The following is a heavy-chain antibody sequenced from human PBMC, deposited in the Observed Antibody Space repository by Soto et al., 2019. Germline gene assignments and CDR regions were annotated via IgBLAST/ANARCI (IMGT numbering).Heavy chain of an antibody. CDR2: INPNSGGT. J-gene: IGHJ6*02. CDR3: ARDSSMYYDILPSYGMDV. D-gene: IGHD3-9*01. CDR1: GYTFTGYY. V-gene: IGHV1-2*04. Sequence: GASVKVSCKASGYTFTGYYMHWVRQAPGQGLEWMGWINPNSGGTNYAQKFQGWVTMTRDTSISTAYMELSRLRSDDTAVYYCARDSSMYYDILPSYGMDVWGQGTTVTVSS.